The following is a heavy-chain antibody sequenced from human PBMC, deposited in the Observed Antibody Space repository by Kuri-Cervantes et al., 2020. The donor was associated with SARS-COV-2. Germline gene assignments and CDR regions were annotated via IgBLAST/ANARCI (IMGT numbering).Heavy chain of an antibody. V-gene: IGHV2-70*01. D-gene: IGHD5-18*01. Sequence: SGPTLVKPTQTLTPTCTFTGFSLSTSGMCVSWIRQPPGKALEWLALIDWDDDKYYSTSLKTRLTISKDTSKNQVVFTMTNMDPVDTATYYCARTRGYSYGYRHFGYWGQGTLVTVSS. CDR1: GFSLSTSGMC. CDR2: IDWDDDK. J-gene: IGHJ4*02. CDR3: ARTRGYSYGYRHFGY.